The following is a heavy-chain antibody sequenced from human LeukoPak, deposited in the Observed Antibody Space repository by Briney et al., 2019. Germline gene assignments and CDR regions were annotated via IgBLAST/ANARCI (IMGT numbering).Heavy chain of an antibody. Sequence: VASVTVSCKVSGYTLTELSMHWVRQAPGKGLEGMGGFDPEDGETIYAQKFQGRVTMTEDTSTDTAYMELSSLRSEDTAVYYCARYYTSWGLFDYWGQGTLVTVSS. V-gene: IGHV1-24*01. CDR3: ARYYTSWGLFDY. J-gene: IGHJ4*02. CDR2: FDPEDGET. D-gene: IGHD3-3*01. CDR1: GYTLTELS.